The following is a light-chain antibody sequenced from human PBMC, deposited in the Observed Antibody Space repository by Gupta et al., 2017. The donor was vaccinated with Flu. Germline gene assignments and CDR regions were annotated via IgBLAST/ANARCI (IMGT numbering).Light chain of an antibody. CDR3: QQFHSCPPIT. CDR2: GAS. CDR1: QSISRN. V-gene: IGKV3-15*01. Sequence: EIMMTQSPATLSVSPGERATLFCRASQSISRNLAWYQEKPGQAPRLLIYGASTRATGIPARFSGSGSETDFTLTISSLQSEDFAVYYCQQFHSCPPITSGQGTRLEIK. J-gene: IGKJ5*01.